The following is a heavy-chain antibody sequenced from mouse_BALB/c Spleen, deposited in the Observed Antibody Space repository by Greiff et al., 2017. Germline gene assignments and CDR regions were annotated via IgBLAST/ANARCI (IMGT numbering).Heavy chain of an antibody. CDR2: ISSGGSYT. V-gene: IGHV5-6*01. CDR3: ARPGDYDRRAWFAY. J-gene: IGHJ3*01. Sequence: EVQGVESGGDLVKPGGSLKLSCAASGFTFSSYGMSWVRQTPDKRLEWVATISSGGSYTYYPDSVKGRFTISRDNAKNTLYLQMSSLKSEDTAMYYCARPGDYDRRAWFAYWGQGTLVTVSA. CDR1: GFTFSSYG. D-gene: IGHD2-4*01.